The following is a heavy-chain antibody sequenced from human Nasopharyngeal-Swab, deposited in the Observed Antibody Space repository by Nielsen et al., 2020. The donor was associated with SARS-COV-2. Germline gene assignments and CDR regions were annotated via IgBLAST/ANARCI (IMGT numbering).Heavy chain of an antibody. J-gene: IGHJ4*02. CDR3: ARGDILTPYYFDY. Sequence: GESLKISCAASGFTFSSYWMSWIRQAPGKGLEWVANIKQDGSEKYYVDSVKGRFTISRDNAKNSLYLQMNSLRAEDTAVYYCARGDILTPYYFDYWGQGTLVTDSS. V-gene: IGHV3-7*04. CDR1: GFTFSSYW. CDR2: IKQDGSEK. D-gene: IGHD3-9*01.